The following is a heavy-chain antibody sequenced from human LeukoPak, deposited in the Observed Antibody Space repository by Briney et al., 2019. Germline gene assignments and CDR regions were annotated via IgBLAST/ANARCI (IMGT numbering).Heavy chain of an antibody. Sequence: GGSLRLSCVGSGFTFSTYWMSWVREAPGKALGWVAVIWYDGSNKYYADSVKGRFTISRDNSKNTLYLQMNSLRAEDTAVYYCARVGFRSGWYKYYYYGMDVWGQGTTVTVSS. J-gene: IGHJ6*02. D-gene: IGHD6-13*01. CDR2: IWYDGSNK. V-gene: IGHV3-33*07. CDR3: ARVGFRSGWYKYYYYGMDV. CDR1: GFTFSTYW.